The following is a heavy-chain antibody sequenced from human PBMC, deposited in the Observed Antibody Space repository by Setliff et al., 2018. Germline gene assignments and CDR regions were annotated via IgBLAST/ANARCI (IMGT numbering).Heavy chain of an antibody. V-gene: IGHV4-39*01. CDR3: ASHPRVTIFGVVAFDY. CDR2: MYSSGST. D-gene: IGHD3-3*01. J-gene: IGHJ4*02. Sequence: PLETLSLTCTVSGGPINSDRYYWGWIRQPPGKGLEWIGSMYSSGSTYYNPSLKSRVTISVDTSQNQFSLKLSSVTAADTAAYYCASHPRVTIFGVVAFDYWGQGILVTVSS. CDR1: GGPINSDRYY.